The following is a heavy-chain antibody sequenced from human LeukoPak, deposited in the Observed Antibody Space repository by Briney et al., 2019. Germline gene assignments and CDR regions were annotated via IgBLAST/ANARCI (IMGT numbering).Heavy chain of an antibody. Sequence: GGSLRLSCAASGFTFSSYAMSWVRQAPGKGLEWVSAISGSGGSTYYADSVKGRFTISRDNSKNTLYLQMNSLRAEDTAVYYCAKDLWDLRVSGWWGYYFDYWGQGTLVTVSS. CDR2: ISGSGGST. J-gene: IGHJ4*02. CDR1: GFTFSSYA. CDR3: AKDLWDLRVSGWWGYYFDY. V-gene: IGHV3-23*01. D-gene: IGHD6-19*01.